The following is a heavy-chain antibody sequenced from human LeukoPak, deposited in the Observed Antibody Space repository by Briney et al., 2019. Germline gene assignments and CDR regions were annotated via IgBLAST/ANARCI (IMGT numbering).Heavy chain of an antibody. CDR1: GFTFSSYA. V-gene: IGHV3-30-3*01. CDR3: AKVPYSSSSWVY. D-gene: IGHD6-6*01. CDR2: ISSDRSNK. Sequence: GGSLRLSCAASGFTFSSYAMHWVRQAPGKGLEWVAVISSDRSNKYYADSVKGRFTISRDNSNNTLYLQMTSLRAEDTAVYYCAKVPYSSSSWVYWGQGTLVTVSS. J-gene: IGHJ4*02.